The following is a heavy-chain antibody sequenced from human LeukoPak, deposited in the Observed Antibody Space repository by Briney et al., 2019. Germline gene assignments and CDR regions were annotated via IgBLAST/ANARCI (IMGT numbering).Heavy chain of an antibody. CDR1: GFTFSSYS. D-gene: IGHD3-22*01. J-gene: IGHJ6*03. Sequence: GGSLRLSCAASGFTFSSYSMNWVRQAPGKGLEWVSSISSSSSYIYYADSVKGRFTISRDNAKNSLYLQMNSLRAEDTAVYYCARTGSSGYYYYMDVWGKGTTVTVSS. CDR3: ARTGSSGYYYYMDV. CDR2: ISSSSSYI. V-gene: IGHV3-21*01.